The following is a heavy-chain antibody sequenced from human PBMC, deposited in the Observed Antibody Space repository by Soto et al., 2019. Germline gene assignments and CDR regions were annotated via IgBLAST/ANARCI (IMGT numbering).Heavy chain of an antibody. V-gene: IGHV2-5*02. CDR3: AHYVSSSPSGWFDP. Sequence: QITLKESGPTLVKPTQTLTLTCTFSGLSLSTSGEAVGWIRQPPGKALEWLALIYWDDDKRYNPTLKARLTITKDTSKNPVVLTLTNMDPVDTATYYCAHYVSSSPSGWFDPWSQGILVTVSS. D-gene: IGHD3-10*01. CDR1: GLSLSTSGEA. J-gene: IGHJ5*02. CDR2: IYWDDDK.